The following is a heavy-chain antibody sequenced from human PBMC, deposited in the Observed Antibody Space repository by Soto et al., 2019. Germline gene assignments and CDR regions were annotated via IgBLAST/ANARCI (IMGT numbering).Heavy chain of an antibody. V-gene: IGHV4-39*01. D-gene: IGHD4-17*01. CDR3: ARSGNDYGDYFGH. J-gene: IGHJ4*02. Sequence: PSETLSLTCTVSGGSISSSSYYWGWIRQPPGKGLEWIGSIYYSGSTYYNPSLKSRVTISVDTSKNQFSLKLSSVTAADTAVYYCARSGNDYGDYFGHWGQGTLVTVSS. CDR2: IYYSGST. CDR1: GGSISSSSYY.